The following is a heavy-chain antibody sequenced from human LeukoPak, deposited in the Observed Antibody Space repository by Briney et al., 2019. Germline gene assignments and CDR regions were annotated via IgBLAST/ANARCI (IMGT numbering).Heavy chain of an antibody. D-gene: IGHD1-1*01. J-gene: IGHJ3*02. CDR1: GGSISSSSYY. Sequence: SETLSLTCTVSGGSISSSSYYWGWIRQPPGKGLEWIGSIYYSGSTYYNPSLKSRVTISVDTSKNQFSLKLSSVTAADTAVYYCAKRPERLGRSAFDIWGQGTMVTVSS. CDR2: IYYSGST. V-gene: IGHV4-39*07. CDR3: AKRPERLGRSAFDI.